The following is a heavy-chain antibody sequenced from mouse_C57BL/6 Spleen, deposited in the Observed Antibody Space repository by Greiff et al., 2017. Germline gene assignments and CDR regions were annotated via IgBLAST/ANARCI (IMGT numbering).Heavy chain of an antibody. Sequence: EVQLVESGGGLVKPGGSLTLSCAASGFTFSDYGMHWVRQAPEKRLEWVAYISSGSSTIYSADTEKRRFTISRDNAKNTLFLQMTSLRSEDTAMYYCARSDYDDAMDYWGQGTSVTVSS. V-gene: IGHV5-17*01. D-gene: IGHD2-13*01. CDR3: ARSDYDDAMDY. CDR2: ISSGSSTI. CDR1: GFTFSDYG. J-gene: IGHJ4*01.